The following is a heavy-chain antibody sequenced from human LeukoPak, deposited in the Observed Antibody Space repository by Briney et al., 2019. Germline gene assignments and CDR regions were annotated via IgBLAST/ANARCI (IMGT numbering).Heavy chain of an antibody. V-gene: IGHV4-4*07. CDR3: ARAGLRFLNKAYFDL. Sequence: SETLSLTCTVSGGSISSYYWSWIRQPAGKGLEWIVRIYTSGSTNYNPSLKSRVTMSVDTSKNQFSLKLSSVTAADTAVYYCARAGLRFLNKAYFDLWGRGTLVTVSS. D-gene: IGHD3-3*01. CDR2: IYTSGST. J-gene: IGHJ2*01. CDR1: GGSISSYY.